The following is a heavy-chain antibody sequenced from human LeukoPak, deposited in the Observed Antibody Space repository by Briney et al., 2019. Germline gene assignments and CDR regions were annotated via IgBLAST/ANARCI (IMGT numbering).Heavy chain of an antibody. CDR3: AIATSNYYGSGSYPVPFDY. CDR2: ISAYNGNT. V-gene: IGHV1-18*01. J-gene: IGHJ4*02. Sequence: ASVKVSCKAFGCTFTSYGISWVRQAPGQGLEWMGWISAYNGNTNYAQKLQGRVTMTTDTSTSTAYMELRSLRSDDTAVYYCAIATSNYYGSGSYPVPFDYWGQGTLVTVSS. CDR1: GCTFTSYG. D-gene: IGHD3-10*01.